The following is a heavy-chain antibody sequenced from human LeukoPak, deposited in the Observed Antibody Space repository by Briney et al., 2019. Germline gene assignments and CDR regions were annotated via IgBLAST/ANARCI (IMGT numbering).Heavy chain of an antibody. J-gene: IGHJ4*02. CDR1: GGTFNIYT. CDR2: IIPILGIA. Sequence: SVKVSFKASGGTFNIYTISWGRQAPGQGLEGMGRIIPILGIANYAQKFQGRVTITADKSTSTAYMELSSLRSEDTAVYYCAGSSGWSDYWGQGTLVTVSS. V-gene: IGHV1-69*02. CDR3: AGSSGWSDY. D-gene: IGHD6-19*01.